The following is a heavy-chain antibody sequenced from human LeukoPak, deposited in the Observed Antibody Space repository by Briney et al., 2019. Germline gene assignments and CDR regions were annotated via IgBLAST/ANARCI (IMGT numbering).Heavy chain of an antibody. CDR1: GGTFSSYA. J-gene: IGHJ3*02. CDR3: ARSLPHLDGGDAFDI. Sequence: SVKVSCKASGGTFSSYAISWVRQAPGQGLEWMGGIIPIFGTANYAQKFQGRVTITTDESTSTAYMELSSLRSEDTAVYYCARSLPHLDGGDAFDIWGQGTMVTVSS. CDR2: IIPIFGTA. D-gene: IGHD5-24*01. V-gene: IGHV1-69*05.